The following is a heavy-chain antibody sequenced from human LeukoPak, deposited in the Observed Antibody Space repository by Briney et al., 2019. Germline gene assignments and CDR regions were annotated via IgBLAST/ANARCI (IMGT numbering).Heavy chain of an antibody. V-gene: IGHV3-23*01. D-gene: IGHD3-22*01. CDR3: AKGGPHYYDSSGPIDY. CDR1: GGSFSGYY. CDR2: ISGSGGST. Sequence: PSETLSLTCAVYGGSFSGYYWSWVRQAPGKGLEWVSAISGSGGSTYYADSVKGRFTISRDNSKNTLYLQMNSLRAEDTAVYYCAKGGPHYYDSSGPIDYWGQGTLVTVSS. J-gene: IGHJ4*02.